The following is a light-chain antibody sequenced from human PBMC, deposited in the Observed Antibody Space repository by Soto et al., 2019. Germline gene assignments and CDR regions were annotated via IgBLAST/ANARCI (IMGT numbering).Light chain of an antibody. Sequence: QYALTQPASVSGSRGQSITISCTGTSSDVGDYNYVSWYQQHPGKAPKLMIYEVTNRPSGVSNRFSGSKSGNTASLTISGLQAEDEADYYCSSYTSSSAPYVFGTGTKVTVL. J-gene: IGLJ1*01. V-gene: IGLV2-14*01. CDR1: SSDVGDYNY. CDR3: SSYTSSSAPYV. CDR2: EVT.